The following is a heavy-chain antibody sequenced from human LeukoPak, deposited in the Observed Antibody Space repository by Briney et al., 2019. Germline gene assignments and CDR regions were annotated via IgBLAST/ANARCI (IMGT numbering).Heavy chain of an antibody. Sequence: PGGSLRLSCAASGFTFSRYAMHWVRQAPGKGLEWVAVISYDGSNEYYADSVKGRFTISRDSSENTLYLQMNSLRVEDTAVYYCARMGYYSSGPFSYFDYWGQGTLVTVSS. J-gene: IGHJ4*02. CDR2: ISYDGSNE. CDR1: GFTFSRYA. D-gene: IGHD3-10*01. CDR3: ARMGYYSSGPFSYFDY. V-gene: IGHV3-30-3*01.